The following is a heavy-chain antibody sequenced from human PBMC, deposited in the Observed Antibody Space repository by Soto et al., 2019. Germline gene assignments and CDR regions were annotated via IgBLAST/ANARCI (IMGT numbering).Heavy chain of an antibody. J-gene: IGHJ6*02. CDR1: GGSISSGGYF. CDR3: AREGAAPYYYYGMDV. Sequence: QVQLQESGPGLVKPSQTLSLTCTVSGGSISSGGYFWSWIRQHPGKGLEWIGFIYYSGSTCYNPYLKSRVNISVATSKNQFYLKLSPVAAADTAVYYCAREGAAPYYYYGMDVWGQGTTVTVSS. CDR2: IYYSGST. D-gene: IGHD6-6*01. V-gene: IGHV4-31*03.